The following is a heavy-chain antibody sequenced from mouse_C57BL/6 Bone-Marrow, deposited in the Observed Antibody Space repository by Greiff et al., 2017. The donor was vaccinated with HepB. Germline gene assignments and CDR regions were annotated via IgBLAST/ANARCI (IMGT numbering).Heavy chain of an antibody. CDR3: VRRTLRDYGSSLWYFDV. V-gene: IGHV10-3*01. CDR1: GFTFNTYA. Sequence: EVHLVESGGGLVQPKGSLKLSCAASGFTFNTYAMHWVRQAPGKGLEWVARIRSKSSNYATYYADSVKDRFTISRDDSQSMLYLQMNNLKTEDTAMYYCVRRTLRDYGSSLWYFDVWGTGTTVTVSS. D-gene: IGHD1-1*01. J-gene: IGHJ1*03. CDR2: IRSKSSNYAT.